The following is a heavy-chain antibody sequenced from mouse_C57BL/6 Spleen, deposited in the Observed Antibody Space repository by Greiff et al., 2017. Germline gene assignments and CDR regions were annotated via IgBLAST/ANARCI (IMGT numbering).Heavy chain of an antibody. V-gene: IGHV5-4*01. CDR2: ISDGGSYT. Sequence: EVHLVESGGGLVKPGGSLKLSCAASGFTFSSYAMSWVRQTPEKRLEWVATISDGGSYTYYPDNVKGRFTISRDNAKNNLYLQMRHLKSEDTAMYYCARDDGGVGTWFAYWGQGTLVTVSA. D-gene: IGHD4-1*01. J-gene: IGHJ3*01. CDR3: ARDDGGVGTWFAY. CDR1: GFTFSSYA.